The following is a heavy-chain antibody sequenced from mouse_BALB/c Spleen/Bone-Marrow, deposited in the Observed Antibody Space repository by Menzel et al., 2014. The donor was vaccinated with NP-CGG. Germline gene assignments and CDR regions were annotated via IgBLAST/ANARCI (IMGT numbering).Heavy chain of an antibody. Sequence: DVHLVESGGGLVQPGGSLKLSCVASGFTFSSYGMSWVRQTPDKRLELVATINNNGGSTYYPDSVKGQFTISRDNAKNTLYLQMSSLKSEDTAMYYCARVYGWYFDVWGAGTTVTVSP. CDR2: INNNGGST. J-gene: IGHJ1*01. D-gene: IGHD1-1*01. CDR1: GFTFSSYG. CDR3: ARVYGWYFDV. V-gene: IGHV5-6-3*01.